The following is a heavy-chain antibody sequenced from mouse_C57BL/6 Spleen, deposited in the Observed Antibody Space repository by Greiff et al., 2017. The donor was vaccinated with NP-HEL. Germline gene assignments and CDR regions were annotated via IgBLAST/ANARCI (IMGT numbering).Heavy chain of an antibody. J-gene: IGHJ4*01. CDR3: ARRGYDYDRGYAMDY. D-gene: IGHD2-4*01. CDR1: GFTFSSYG. V-gene: IGHV5-6*01. Sequence: EVQLVESGGDLVKPGGSLKLSCAASGFTFSSYGMSWVRQTPDKRLEWVATISSGGSYTYYPDSVKGRFTISRDNAKNTLYLQMSSLKSEDTAMYYCARRGYDYDRGYAMDYWGQGTSVTVSS. CDR2: ISSGGSYT.